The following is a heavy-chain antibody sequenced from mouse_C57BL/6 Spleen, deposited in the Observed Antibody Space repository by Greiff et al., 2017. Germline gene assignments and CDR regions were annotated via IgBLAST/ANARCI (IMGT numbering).Heavy chain of an antibody. Sequence: EVQRVESGGGLVQPGGSLSLSCAASGFTFTDYYMSWVRQPPGKALEWLGFIRNKANGYTTEYSASVKGRFTISRDNSQSILYLQMNALRAEDSATYYCARSTYYAMDYWGQGTSVTVSS. CDR3: ARSTYYAMDY. V-gene: IGHV7-3*01. CDR1: GFTFTDYY. J-gene: IGHJ4*01. CDR2: IRNKANGYTT.